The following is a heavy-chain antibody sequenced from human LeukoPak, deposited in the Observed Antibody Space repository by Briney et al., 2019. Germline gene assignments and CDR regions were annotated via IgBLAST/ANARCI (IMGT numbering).Heavy chain of an antibody. J-gene: IGHJ4*02. Sequence: GESLKISCKGSGYSFTSYWIGWVRLMPGKGLEWMGIIYPGDSDTRYSPSFQGQVTISADKSISTAYLQWSSLKASDTAMYYCARLPDSSGYYSSYYFDYWGQGTLVTVSS. CDR1: GYSFTSYW. D-gene: IGHD3-22*01. V-gene: IGHV5-51*01. CDR2: IYPGDSDT. CDR3: ARLPDSSGYYSSYYFDY.